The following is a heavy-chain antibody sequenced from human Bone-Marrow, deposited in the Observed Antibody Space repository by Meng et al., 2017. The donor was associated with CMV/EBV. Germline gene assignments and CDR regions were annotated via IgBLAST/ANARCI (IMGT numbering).Heavy chain of an antibody. CDR3: TLTFTYSYYFDY. Sequence: ASVKVSCKASGYTFTGYYMHWVRQAPGQGLEWMGIINPSGGSTSYAQKFQGRVTMTRDTSTSTVYMELSSLRSEDTAVYYCTLTFTYSYYFDYWGQGTLVTVSS. CDR1: GYTFTGYY. D-gene: IGHD3-16*01. V-gene: IGHV1-46*01. CDR2: INPSGGST. J-gene: IGHJ4*02.